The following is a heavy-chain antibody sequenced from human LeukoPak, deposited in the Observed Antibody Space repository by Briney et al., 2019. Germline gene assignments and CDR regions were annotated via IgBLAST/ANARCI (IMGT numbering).Heavy chain of an antibody. Sequence: GGSLRLSCSASGFTFSNYDIHWVRQATGKGLEWVSAIGSSGDTYYIDSVKGRFTISRESAKNSLYLQMNSLRAEDTAVYYCVRQPDSARYGFDFWGQGTLVTVSS. J-gene: IGHJ4*02. CDR3: VRQPDSARYGFDF. D-gene: IGHD1-26*01. V-gene: IGHV3-13*01. CDR2: IGSSGDT. CDR1: GFTFSNYD.